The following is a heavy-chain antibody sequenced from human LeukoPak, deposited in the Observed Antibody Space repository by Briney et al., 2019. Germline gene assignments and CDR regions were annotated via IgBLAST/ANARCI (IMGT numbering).Heavy chain of an antibody. J-gene: IGHJ4*02. Sequence: PGGSLRLSCAASGFSLSDYWMNWVRQAPGKGLEWVANINLRGGASLYVDSVRGRFTISRDNAKNSLYLQMSSLKVEDTAVYYCAARGLYNFWGQGTLVTVSS. D-gene: IGHD3-10*01. CDR3: AARGLYNF. V-gene: IGHV3-7*01. CDR1: GFSLSDYW. CDR2: INLRGGAS.